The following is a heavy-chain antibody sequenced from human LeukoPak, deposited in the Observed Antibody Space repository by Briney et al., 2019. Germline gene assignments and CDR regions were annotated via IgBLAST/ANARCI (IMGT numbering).Heavy chain of an antibody. CDR2: IRADAGTT. V-gene: IGHV3-23*01. D-gene: IGHD3-9*01. CDR3: AKDGGEYYDILTGYYPRLYYMDV. CDR1: GFIFSHHG. Sequence: GGTLRLSCATSGFIFSHHGMNWVRQAPGKGLEWVSGIRADAGTTYYADSVKGRFIISRDNSKNTVYLQMHSLSAEDAAVSYCAKDGGEYYDILTGYYPRLYYMDVWGKGTTVTISS. J-gene: IGHJ6*03.